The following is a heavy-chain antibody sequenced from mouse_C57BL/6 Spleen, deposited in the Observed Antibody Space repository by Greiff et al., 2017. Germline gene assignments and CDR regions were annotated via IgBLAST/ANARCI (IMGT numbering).Heavy chain of an antibody. Sequence: VQLKQSGPELVKPGASVKMSCKASGYTFTDYNMHWVKQSHGKSLEWIGYINPNNGGTSYNQKFKGKATLTVNKSSSTAYMELRSLTSEDSAVYYCARLDTTERGYFDVWGTGTTVTVSS. CDR2: INPNNGGT. CDR1: GYTFTDYN. V-gene: IGHV1-22*01. CDR3: ARLDTTERGYFDV. J-gene: IGHJ1*03. D-gene: IGHD1-1*01.